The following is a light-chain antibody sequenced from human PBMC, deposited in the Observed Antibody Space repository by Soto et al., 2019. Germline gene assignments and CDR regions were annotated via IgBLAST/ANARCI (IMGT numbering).Light chain of an antibody. J-gene: IGKJ1*01. Sequence: SQMTQSPSTLSSSVGDRVTITCRASQSIRNWLAWYQQKPGKAPKLLIHQASTLQSGVPSRFSGSGSGTEFTLIISSLQSEDFAVYYCQDYSDWPTWTFGQGTKVDI. CDR1: QSIRNW. V-gene: IGKV1-5*03. CDR3: QDYSDWPTWT. CDR2: QAS.